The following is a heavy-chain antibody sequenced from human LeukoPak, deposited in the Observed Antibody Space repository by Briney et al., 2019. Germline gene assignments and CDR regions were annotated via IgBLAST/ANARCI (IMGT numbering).Heavy chain of an antibody. D-gene: IGHD3-10*01. CDR3: AKDRYGSGSYYYDY. J-gene: IGHJ4*02. CDR1: GFTFSSYA. V-gene: IGHV3-23*01. CDR2: ISGSGGST. Sequence: PGGSLRLSCAASGFTFSSYAMSWVRQAPGKGLEWVSAISGSGGSTYYADSVKGWFTISRDNSKNTLYLQMNSLRAEDTAVYYCAKDRYGSGSYYYDYWGQGTLVTVSS.